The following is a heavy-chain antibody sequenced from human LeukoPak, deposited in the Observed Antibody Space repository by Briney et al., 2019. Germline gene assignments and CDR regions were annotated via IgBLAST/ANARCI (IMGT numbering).Heavy chain of an antibody. J-gene: IGHJ4*02. V-gene: IGHV1-2*02. Sequence: ASVKVSCKASGGTFSSYAISWVRQAPGQGLEWMGWINPNSGGTNYAQKFQGRVTMTRDTSISTAYMELSRLRSDDTAVYYCARDWLYAEYYFDYWGQGTLVTVSS. D-gene: IGHD3-9*01. CDR1: GGTFSSYA. CDR2: INPNSGGT. CDR3: ARDWLYAEYYFDY.